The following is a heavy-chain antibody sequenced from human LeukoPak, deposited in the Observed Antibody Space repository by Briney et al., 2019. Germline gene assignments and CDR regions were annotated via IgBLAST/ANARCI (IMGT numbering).Heavy chain of an antibody. CDR2: IIPILGIA. V-gene: IGHV1-69*04. D-gene: IGHD6-13*01. CDR3: ARHAAAGLYYFDY. J-gene: IGHJ4*02. CDR1: GGTFSSYA. Sequence: SVKVSCKASGGTFSSYAISWVRQAPGQGLERMGRIIPILGIANYAQKFQGRVTITAGKSTSTAYMELSSLRSEDTAVYYCARHAAAGLYYFDYWGQGTLVTVSS.